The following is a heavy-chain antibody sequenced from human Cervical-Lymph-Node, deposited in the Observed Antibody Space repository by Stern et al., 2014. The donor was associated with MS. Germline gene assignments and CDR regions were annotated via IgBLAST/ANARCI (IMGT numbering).Heavy chain of an antibody. CDR3: ASGPVDTAMNNFDY. Sequence: VQLVESGGGVVQPGRSLRLSCAASGFTFSSYGMHWVRQAPGQGLEWVSVISYDGSNKYYADSMKGRFTISRDNSKNTLYLQMNSLRAEDTAVYYCASGPVDTAMNNFDYWGQGTLVTVSS. CDR1: GFTFSSYG. J-gene: IGHJ4*02. V-gene: IGHV3-30*03. D-gene: IGHD5-18*01. CDR2: ISYDGSNK.